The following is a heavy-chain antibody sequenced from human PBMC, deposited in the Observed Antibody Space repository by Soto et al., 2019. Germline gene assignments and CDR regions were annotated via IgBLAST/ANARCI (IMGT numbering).Heavy chain of an antibody. CDR1: GGSVSSDTHY. CDR2: IYSSGST. CDR3: ARFVRSCSGTTCYTRADV. V-gene: IGHV4-61*01. J-gene: IGHJ6*02. D-gene: IGHD2-2*02. Sequence: QVQLQESGPGLVKPSETLSLTCTVSGGSVSSDTHYWSWIRQPPGKRLEWIGFIYSSGSTNYHPCLRSRVTMSVDTAKNQFSLKLRSVIVADTAVYHCARFVRSCSGTTCYTRADVWGQGTTVTVSS.